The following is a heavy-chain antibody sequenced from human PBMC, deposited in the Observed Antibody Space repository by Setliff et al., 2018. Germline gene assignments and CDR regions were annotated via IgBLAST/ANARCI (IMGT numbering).Heavy chain of an antibody. Sequence: GASVKVSCKASGGSFSSYAIIWVRQAPGQGLEWMGWISAYNGRTNYAEKFHARVTMTTDTATSTAYMELRSLKSDDTAVYYCARASGGNSVEDGFDIWGQGTMVTVSS. CDR1: GGSFSSYA. CDR3: ARASGGNSVEDGFDI. V-gene: IGHV1-18*01. J-gene: IGHJ3*02. CDR2: ISAYNGRT. D-gene: IGHD1-26*01.